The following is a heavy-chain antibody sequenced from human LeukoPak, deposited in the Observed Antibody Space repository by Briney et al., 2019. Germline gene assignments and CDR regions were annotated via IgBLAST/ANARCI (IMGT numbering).Heavy chain of an antibody. V-gene: IGHV3-74*01. CDR2: INRDGSST. D-gene: IGHD6-6*01. Sequence: GGSLRLSCAASGFTFSSYWMHWVRQAPGKGLVWVSRINRDGSSTSYADSVKGRFTISRDNAKNTLDLQMNSLRAEDTAVYYCARAPKARPQEPNYYYYMDVWGKGTTVTVSS. CDR1: GFTFSSYW. J-gene: IGHJ6*03. CDR3: ARAPKARPQEPNYYYYMDV.